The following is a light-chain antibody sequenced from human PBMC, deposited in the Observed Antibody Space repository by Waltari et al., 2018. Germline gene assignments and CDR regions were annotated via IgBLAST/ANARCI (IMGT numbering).Light chain of an antibody. CDR1: AGAVTSGHY. V-gene: IGLV7-46*01. J-gene: IGLJ3*02. Sequence: QAVVTQEPSLTVSPRGTVTLTCPSSAGAVTSGHYPCWFQQKPGQAPKTLFSETTFRHSRTPARFSGSRLGRKAALTLSGAQPEDEADYYCTLSWVFGGGTKLTVL. CDR3: TLSWV. CDR2: ETT.